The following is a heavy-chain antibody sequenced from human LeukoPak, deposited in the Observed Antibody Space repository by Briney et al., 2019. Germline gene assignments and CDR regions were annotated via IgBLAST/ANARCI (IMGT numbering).Heavy chain of an antibody. V-gene: IGHV4-61*05. CDR3: ARGLAARHFISLTDAFDI. CDR2: IYTSGST. D-gene: IGHD6-6*01. Sequence: SQTLSLTCAVSGGSISSSSYYWGWIRQPPGKGLEWIGYIYTSGSTNYNPSLKSRVTMSVDTSKNQFSLKLSSVTAADTAVYYCARGLAARHFISLTDAFDIWGQGTMVTVSS. J-gene: IGHJ3*02. CDR1: GGSISSSSYY.